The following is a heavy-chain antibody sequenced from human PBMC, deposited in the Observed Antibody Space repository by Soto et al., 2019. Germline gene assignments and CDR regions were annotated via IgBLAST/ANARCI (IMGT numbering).Heavy chain of an antibody. Sequence: EVQLVESGGGLVQPGGSLRLSCVVSGFTFTDSWMYWVRQVPGEGLVWVSFINNDGSRTNYADSVKGRFTISRDNAKNTLYLQVNRRRAEYTAIYYSGKSRWSGSSLSDYWGQGTLVTVSS. CDR2: INNDGSRT. D-gene: IGHD3-3*01. J-gene: IGHJ4*02. V-gene: IGHV3-74*01. CDR1: GFTFTDSW. CDR3: GKSRWSGSSLSDY.